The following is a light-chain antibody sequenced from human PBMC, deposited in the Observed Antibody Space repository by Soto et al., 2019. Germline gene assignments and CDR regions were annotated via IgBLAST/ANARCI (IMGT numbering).Light chain of an antibody. CDR2: KND. CDR3: QSYDTNSVV. J-gene: IGLJ2*01. Sequence: NFMLTQPHSVSESPGKTVTISYTRSSGSIASNHVQWYQQRPGSAPTTMIYKNDQRPSGVPDRFSGSIDSSSNSASLTISGLKTEDEADYYCQSYDTNSVVFGGGTKLTVL. CDR1: SGSIASNH. V-gene: IGLV6-57*04.